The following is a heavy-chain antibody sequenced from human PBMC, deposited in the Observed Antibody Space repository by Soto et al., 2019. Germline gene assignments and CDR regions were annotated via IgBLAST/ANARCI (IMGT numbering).Heavy chain of an antibody. CDR3: AGEPWYRFDP. J-gene: IGHJ5*02. V-gene: IGHV3-7*01. CDR2: ISSDGSAK. D-gene: IGHD6-13*01. Sequence: EVQLVESGGGLVQPGGSLRLSCAASGFTFSTDWMSWVRQAPGKWLEWVATISSDGSAKYYVDSVKGRFTISRDNARNSLYLQMNCLRAEDTAVYYCAGEPWYRFDPWGKGTLVTVSS. CDR1: GFTFSTDW.